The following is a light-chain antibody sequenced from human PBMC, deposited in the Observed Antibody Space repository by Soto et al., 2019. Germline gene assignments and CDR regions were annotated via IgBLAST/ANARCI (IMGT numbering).Light chain of an antibody. Sequence: LKQSAAAVSVSTGERVPLSCRASQSVSDNLAWYQQKPGQAPRLLIYDASNRATGIPARFSGSGSGTDFTLTISSLEPEDFAVYYCQQRSNWPSPFGQVRRL. CDR1: QSVSDN. CDR3: QQRSNWPSP. CDR2: DAS. V-gene: IGKV3-11*01. J-gene: IGKJ5*01.